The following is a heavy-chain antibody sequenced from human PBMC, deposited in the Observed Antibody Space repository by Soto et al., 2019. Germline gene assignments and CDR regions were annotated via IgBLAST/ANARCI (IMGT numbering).Heavy chain of an antibody. CDR2: INPNSGNI. CDR3: ARGRASGSYYLLDY. D-gene: IGHD3-10*01. CDR1: GNTFTSYD. J-gene: IGHJ4*02. V-gene: IGHV1-8*01. Sequence: GXSVKVSCKASGNTFTSYDLTWVRQATGHGLEWMGWINPNSGNIGYAQKFQGRVTMTRDTAIRTAYMEVSRLRSDDTAVYYCARGRASGSYYLLDYWGQGTLVTVSS.